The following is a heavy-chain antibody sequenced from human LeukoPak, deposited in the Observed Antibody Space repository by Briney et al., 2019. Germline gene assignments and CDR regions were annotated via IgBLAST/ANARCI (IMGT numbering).Heavy chain of an antibody. D-gene: IGHD6-25*01. CDR1: GFTLNSYG. V-gene: IGHV3-30*18. Sequence: PGGSLRLSCAASGFTLNSYGMHWVRQAPGKGLEWVAVISYDGSNKYYVDSVKGRFTISRDNSKNTLYLQMNSLRAEDTAVYYCAKERAAYFDYWGQGTLVTVSS. CDR2: ISYDGSNK. CDR3: AKERAAYFDY. J-gene: IGHJ4*02.